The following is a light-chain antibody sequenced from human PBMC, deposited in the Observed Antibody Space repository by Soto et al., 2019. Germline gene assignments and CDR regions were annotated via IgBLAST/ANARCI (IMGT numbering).Light chain of an antibody. CDR1: QSVSSD. CDR2: DAS. Sequence: EIVMTQSPATQSVSPGERATLSCRASQSVSSDLAWYQQKPGQAPRLLIYDASTRATGIPARFSGSGSGTEFTLTISSLQSEDFAVYYCQQYKLWYTFAQGTKVDIK. J-gene: IGKJ2*01. V-gene: IGKV3-15*01. CDR3: QQYKLWYT.